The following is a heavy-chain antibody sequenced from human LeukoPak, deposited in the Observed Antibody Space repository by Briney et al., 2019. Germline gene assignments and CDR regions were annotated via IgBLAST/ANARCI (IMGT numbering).Heavy chain of an antibody. J-gene: IGHJ4*02. CDR2: IIGSGNSA. Sequence: GGSLRLSCTASGCIFSSYGMSWVRQPPGKGLEWVSGIIGSGNSAYYADSVKGRFTISRDNSKNTLHLQMNSLRVEDTAVYYCAKETKYTSGWLTIDYWGQGTLVTVSS. D-gene: IGHD6-19*01. CDR3: AKETKYTSGWLTIDY. V-gene: IGHV3-23*01. CDR1: GCIFSSYG.